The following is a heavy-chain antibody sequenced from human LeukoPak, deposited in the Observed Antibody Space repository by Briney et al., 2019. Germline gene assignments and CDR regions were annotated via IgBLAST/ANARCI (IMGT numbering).Heavy chain of an antibody. V-gene: IGHV1-69*04. CDR3: ARSFGSGSYKGDY. CDR2: IIPILGIA. J-gene: IGHJ4*02. Sequence: SVKVSCKASGGTFSSYAISWVRQAPGQGLEWMGRIIPILGIANYAQKFQGRVTITADKSTSTAYMELSSLRSEDTAVYYCARSFGSGSYKGDYSGQGTLVTVSS. CDR1: GGTFSSYA. D-gene: IGHD3-10*01.